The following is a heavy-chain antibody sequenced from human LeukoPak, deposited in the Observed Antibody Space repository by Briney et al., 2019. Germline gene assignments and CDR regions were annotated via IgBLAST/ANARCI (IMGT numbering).Heavy chain of an antibody. CDR3: ARSKRGRYYYYYYMDV. CDR2: IIPIFGTA. Sequence: SVKVSCKASVGTFSSYAISWVRQAPGQGLEWMGGIIPIFGTANYAQKLQGRVTITTDDSTSTAYMELSSLRSEDTAVYYCARSKRGRYYYYYYMDVWGKGTTVTVSS. V-gene: IGHV1-69*05. J-gene: IGHJ6*03. CDR1: VGTFSSYA. D-gene: IGHD3-10*01.